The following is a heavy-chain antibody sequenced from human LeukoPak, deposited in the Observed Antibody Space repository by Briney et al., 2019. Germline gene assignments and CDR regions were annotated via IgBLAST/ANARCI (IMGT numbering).Heavy chain of an antibody. D-gene: IGHD5-12*01. J-gene: IGHJ3*02. Sequence: AGGSLRLSCAASGFTFSSYSMIWVRQAPGKGLEWVSSISSSSRYRYYADSVKGRFTISRDNAKSSLYLQMNSLRAEDTAVYYCARVKEASAFDIWGQGTMVTVSS. CDR2: ISSSSRYR. CDR3: ARVKEASAFDI. V-gene: IGHV3-21*01. CDR1: GFTFSSYS.